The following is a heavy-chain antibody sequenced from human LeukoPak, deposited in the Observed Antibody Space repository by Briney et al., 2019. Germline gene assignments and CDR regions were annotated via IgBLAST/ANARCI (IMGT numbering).Heavy chain of an antibody. D-gene: IGHD6-19*01. Sequence: GGSLRLSCAASGFTFRRYAMTWVRQAPGKGLEWASVLSSSSDTTFYADSVRGRFTISRDNSKNTLYLQMNSLRAEDTAVYYCANFDGTSGWYSYFDYWGQGTLVTVSS. CDR1: GFTFRRYA. CDR2: LSSSSDTT. CDR3: ANFDGTSGWYSYFDY. V-gene: IGHV3-23*01. J-gene: IGHJ4*02.